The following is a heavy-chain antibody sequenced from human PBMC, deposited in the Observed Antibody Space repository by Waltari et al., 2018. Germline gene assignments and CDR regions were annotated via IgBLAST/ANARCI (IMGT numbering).Heavy chain of an antibody. CDR3: ARDFANYCVN. CDR1: GYGFTTHY. Sequence: QVQLVQSGAEVKKPGASVNISCKASGYGFTTHYIHWVRQAPGQGLEWVGLSNPDSDDIVHPQGVQGTVTCTADTATGTDYMELSRLTYEDTAGYFCARDFANYCVNWGQGTRVTVSS. V-gene: IGHV1-2*01. J-gene: IGHJ4*02. CDR2: SNPDSDDI.